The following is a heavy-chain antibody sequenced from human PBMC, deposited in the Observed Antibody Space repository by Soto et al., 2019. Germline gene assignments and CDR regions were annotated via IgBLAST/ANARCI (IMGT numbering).Heavy chain of an antibody. CDR2: IKQDGSEK. CDR3: AREVVAFFYYGMDV. V-gene: IGHV3-7*03. CDR1: GFTFSSYW. D-gene: IGHD6-6*01. J-gene: IGHJ6*02. Sequence: PGGSLRLSCAASGFTFSSYWMGWVRQAPGKGLEWVANIKQDGSEKYYVDSVKGRFTISRDNAKNSLYLQMNSLRAEDTAVYYCAREVVAFFYYGMDVWGQGTTVTVSS.